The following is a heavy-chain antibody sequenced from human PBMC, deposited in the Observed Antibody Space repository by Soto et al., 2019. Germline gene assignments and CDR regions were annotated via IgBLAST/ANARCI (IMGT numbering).Heavy chain of an antibody. CDR1: GGSISSGGYS. Sequence: SETLSLTCAVSGGSISSGGYSWSWIRQPPGKGLEWIGYIYHSGSTYYNPSLKSRVTISVDRSKNQFSLKLSSVTAADTAVYYCARDSNSGGAFDIWGQGTMVTVSS. D-gene: IGHD2-21*01. CDR2: IYHSGST. V-gene: IGHV4-30-2*01. J-gene: IGHJ3*02. CDR3: ARDSNSGGAFDI.